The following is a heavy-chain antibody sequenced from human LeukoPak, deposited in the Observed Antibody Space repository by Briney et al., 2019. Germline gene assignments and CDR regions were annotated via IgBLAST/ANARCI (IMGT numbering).Heavy chain of an antibody. CDR2: IYSGGSI. CDR3: ARDMSIAAAGTHRGDY. Sequence: GGSLRLSCAASGFTVSSNYMSWVRQAPGKGLEWVSVIYSGGSIYYSDSVKGRFTISRDNAKNSLYLQMNSLRAEDTAVYYCARDMSIAAAGTHRGDYWGQGTLVTVSS. CDR1: GFTVSSNY. J-gene: IGHJ4*02. D-gene: IGHD6-13*01. V-gene: IGHV3-66*01.